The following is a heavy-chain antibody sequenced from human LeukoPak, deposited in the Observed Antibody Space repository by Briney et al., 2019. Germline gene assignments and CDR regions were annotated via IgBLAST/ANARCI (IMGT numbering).Heavy chain of an antibody. D-gene: IGHD5-24*01. Sequence: PGGSLRLSCAASGFTFSSYWMSWVRQAPGKGLEWVANIKQDGSEKYYVDSVKGRFTISRDNAKNTLYLQMNSLRAEDTAVYYCARTGRWLQYALWDYWGQGTLVTVSS. CDR2: IKQDGSEK. CDR1: GFTFSSYW. V-gene: IGHV3-7*01. CDR3: ARTGRWLQYALWDY. J-gene: IGHJ4*02.